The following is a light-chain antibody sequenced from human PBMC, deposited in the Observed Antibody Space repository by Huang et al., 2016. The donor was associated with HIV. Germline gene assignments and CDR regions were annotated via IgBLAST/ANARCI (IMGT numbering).Light chain of an antibody. CDR2: GAS. CDR3: QQYNNWPVT. CDR1: DSVSTN. Sequence: EKVMAQSPGTLSVSPGERATLSCRASDSVSTNVAWYQQRPGRAPRLLIYGASTRATGIPARFSGSGSGTEFALTISSMQSEDFAVYYCQQYNNWPVTFGGGTKVEIK. J-gene: IGKJ4*01. V-gene: IGKV3-15*01.